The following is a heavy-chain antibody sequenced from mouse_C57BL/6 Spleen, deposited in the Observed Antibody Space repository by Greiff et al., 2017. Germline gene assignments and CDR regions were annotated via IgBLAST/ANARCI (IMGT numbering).Heavy chain of an antibody. V-gene: IGHV5-4*01. CDR2: ISDGGSYT. Sequence: EVKLVESGGGLVQPGGSLKLSCAASGFTFSSYAMSWVRQTPGKRLVWVATISDGGSYTYYPDNVYGRFTISSDNAKNNLYLQMSHLKSEDTAMYYCARDDSNYDYYAMAYWGQGTSVTVSS. J-gene: IGHJ4*01. D-gene: IGHD2-5*01. CDR1: GFTFSSYA. CDR3: ARDDSNYDYYAMAY.